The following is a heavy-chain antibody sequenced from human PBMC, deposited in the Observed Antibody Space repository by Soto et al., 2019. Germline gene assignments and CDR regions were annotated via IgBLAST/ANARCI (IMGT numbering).Heavy chain of an antibody. CDR3: AKAGYCTRGNCYDYYRYGMDV. CDR1: GFTFSEYG. Sequence: VQMEESGGGVVQPGRSLRLTCAVSGFTFSEYGMHWVRQAPRKGLEWVAVVSYDGSSEFYADSVKGRFTISRDNSKNTLHLQMNSLRPEDTAVYYCAKAGYCTRGNCYDYYRYGMDVWGQGTAVTVSS. CDR2: VSYDGSSE. J-gene: IGHJ6*02. V-gene: IGHV3-30*18. D-gene: IGHD3-16*01.